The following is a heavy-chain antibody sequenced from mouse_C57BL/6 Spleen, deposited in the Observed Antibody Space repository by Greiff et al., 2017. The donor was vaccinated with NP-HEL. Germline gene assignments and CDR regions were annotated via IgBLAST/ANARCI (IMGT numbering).Heavy chain of an antibody. CDR3: ARHDGYYGCAY. J-gene: IGHJ3*01. Sequence: EVMLVESGGGLVQPGGSLKLSCAASGFTFSDYGMAWVRQAPRKGPEWVAFISNLAYSIYYADTVTGRFTISRENAKNTLYLEMSSLRSEDTAMYYCARHDGYYGCAYWGQGTLVTVSA. CDR2: ISNLAYSI. V-gene: IGHV5-15*04. D-gene: IGHD2-3*01. CDR1: GFTFSDYG.